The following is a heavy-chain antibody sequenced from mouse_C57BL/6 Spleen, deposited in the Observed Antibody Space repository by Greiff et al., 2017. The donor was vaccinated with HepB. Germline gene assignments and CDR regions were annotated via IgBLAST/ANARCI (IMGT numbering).Heavy chain of an antibody. CDR3: ARTGLNYGSPYYFDY. CDR1: GYTFTDHT. V-gene: IGHV1-78*01. Sequence: VQLQQSDAELVKPGASVKISCKASGYTFTDHTIHWMKQRPEQGLEWIGYIYPRDGSTKYNEKFKGKATLTADKSSSTAYMQLNSLTSEDSAVYFCARTGLNYGSPYYFDYWGQGTTLTVSS. D-gene: IGHD1-1*01. J-gene: IGHJ2*01. CDR2: IYPRDGST.